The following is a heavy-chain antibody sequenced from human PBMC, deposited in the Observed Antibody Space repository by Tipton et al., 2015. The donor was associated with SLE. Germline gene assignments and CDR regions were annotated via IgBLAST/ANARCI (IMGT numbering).Heavy chain of an antibody. Sequence: TLSLTCTVSGDSISTTSDYWTWIRQPAGKRLEWIGRVYNSGSALYDPALRGRVTISVDTSKNQISLKLSSVTAADTAVYYCVREPLLYDDYGGGFDPWGQGTLVTVSS. J-gene: IGHJ5*02. V-gene: IGHV4-61*02. D-gene: IGHD4-23*01. CDR2: VYNSGSA. CDR3: VREPLLYDDYGGGFDP. CDR1: GDSISTTSDY.